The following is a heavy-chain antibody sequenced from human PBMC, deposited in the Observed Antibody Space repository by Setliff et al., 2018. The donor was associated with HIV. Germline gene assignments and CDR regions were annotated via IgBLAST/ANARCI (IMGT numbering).Heavy chain of an antibody. CDR3: ARGVPLLPPRN. D-gene: IGHD1-26*01. CDR2: INHSGNT. Sequence: PSETLSLTCAVYGGSFSGYYWSWIRQPPGKGLEWIGEINHSGNTNYNPSLKSRVTISVDTSKNQFFLKVTSVTAADTAVYYCARGVPLLPPRNWGQGALVTVSS. CDR1: GGSFSGYY. J-gene: IGHJ4*02. V-gene: IGHV4-34*01.